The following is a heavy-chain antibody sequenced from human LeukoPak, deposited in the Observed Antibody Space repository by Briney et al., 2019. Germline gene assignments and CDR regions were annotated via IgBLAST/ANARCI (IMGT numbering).Heavy chain of an antibody. J-gene: IGHJ3*02. D-gene: IGHD3-22*01. Sequence: SVKVSCKASGFIFSRSAVQWVRQARGQRLEWIGWIVVGSGNTNYAQKFQERVTMTRDMSTGTAYMELSSLRSEDTAVYYCAAGNYYDSSGYYPYAIDIWGQGTMVTVSS. CDR3: AAGNYYDSSGYYPYAIDI. V-gene: IGHV1-58*01. CDR1: GFIFSRSA. CDR2: IVVGSGNT.